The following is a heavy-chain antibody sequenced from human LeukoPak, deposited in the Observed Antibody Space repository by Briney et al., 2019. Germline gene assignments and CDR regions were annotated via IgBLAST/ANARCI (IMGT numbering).Heavy chain of an antibody. CDR1: GFTFSSYW. CDR3: ARDGLGYYGSGRLQYYFDY. Sequence: QPGLSLRLSCASSGFTFSSYWMSWVRHARGKGLEVGANKNQDGSAKYYVGFVKGRFTISRDNAKNSLYLQLNLIRSEDTAVYYCARDGLGYYGSGRLQYYFDYWGQGTLVTVSS. J-gene: IGHJ4*02. V-gene: IGHV3-7*01. CDR2: KNQDGSAK. D-gene: IGHD3-10*01.